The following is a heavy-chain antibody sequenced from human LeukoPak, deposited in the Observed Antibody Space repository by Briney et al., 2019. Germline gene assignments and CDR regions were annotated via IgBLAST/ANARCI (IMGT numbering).Heavy chain of an antibody. CDR2: INHSGST. J-gene: IGHJ5*02. Sequence: SETLSLTCAVYGGSFSGYYWSWIRQPPGKGLEWLGEINHSGSTNYNPSLKSRVTISVGTSKNQFSLKLTSVTAADTAVYFCARGLSYYYDSGTYYRANNWFDPWGQGTLVTVSS. CDR1: GGSFSGYY. D-gene: IGHD3-10*01. CDR3: ARGLSYYYDSGTYYRANNWFDP. V-gene: IGHV4-34*01.